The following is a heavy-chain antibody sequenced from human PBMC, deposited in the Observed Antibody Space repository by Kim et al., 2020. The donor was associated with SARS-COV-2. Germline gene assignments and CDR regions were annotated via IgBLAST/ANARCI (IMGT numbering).Heavy chain of an antibody. J-gene: IGHJ4*02. D-gene: IGHD1-1*01. V-gene: IGHV3-15*01. Sequence: DYAASVKGRFHISREDSKNTLFLQMTSLKIEDTGMYYCANDINDLTDYPNWGRGTLVTVSA. CDR3: ANDINDLTDYPN.